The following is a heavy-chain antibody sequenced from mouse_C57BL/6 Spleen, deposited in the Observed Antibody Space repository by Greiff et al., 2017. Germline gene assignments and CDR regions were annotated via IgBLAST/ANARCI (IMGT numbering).Heavy chain of an antibody. CDR3: AREGATVVGRGAMDY. CDR1: GYSITSGYY. CDR2: ISYDGSN. D-gene: IGHD1-1*01. Sequence: EVKLEESGPGLVKPSQSLSLTCSVTGYSITSGYYWNWIRQFPGNKLEWMGYISYDGSNNYNPSLKNRISITRDTSKNQFFLKLNSVTTEDTATYDCAREGATVVGRGAMDYWGQGTSVTVSS. J-gene: IGHJ4*01. V-gene: IGHV3-6*01.